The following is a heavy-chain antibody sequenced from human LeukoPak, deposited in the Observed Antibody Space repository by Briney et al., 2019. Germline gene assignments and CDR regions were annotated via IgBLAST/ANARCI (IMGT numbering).Heavy chain of an antibody. CDR2: INHSGST. CDR3: ARGPRRLRWYNY. J-gene: IGHJ4*02. CDR1: GGSFSGYY. Sequence: SETLSLTCAVYGGSFSGYYWSWIRQPPGKGLEWIGEINHSGSTNYNPSLKSRVTISVDTSKNQFSLKLSSVTAADTAVYYCARGPRRLRWYNYWGQETLVTVSS. D-gene: IGHD4-23*01. V-gene: IGHV4-34*01.